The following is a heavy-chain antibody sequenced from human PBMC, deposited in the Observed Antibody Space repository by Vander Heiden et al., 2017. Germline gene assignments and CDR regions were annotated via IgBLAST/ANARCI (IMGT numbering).Heavy chain of an antibody. D-gene: IGHD5-18*01. Sequence: FTISRDNAKNSVYLQMNSLTAEDTAVYYCARGGYINGYYMYCGQGTLVTVSS. V-gene: IGHV3-11*06. J-gene: IGHJ1*01. CDR3: ARGGYINGYYMY.